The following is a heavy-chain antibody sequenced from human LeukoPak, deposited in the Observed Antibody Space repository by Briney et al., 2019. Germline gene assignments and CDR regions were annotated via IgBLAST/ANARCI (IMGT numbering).Heavy chain of an antibody. D-gene: IGHD2-2*01. V-gene: IGHV4-31*03. CDR3: ARLTCTSSSCLFLRAFDI. CDR1: GGSISSGGYY. J-gene: IGHJ3*02. Sequence: PSQTLSLTCTVSGGSISSGGYYWSWIRQHPGKGLEWIGYIYYSGSTYYNPSLKSRVTISVDTSKNQLSLKLSSVTAADTAVYYCARLTCTSSSCLFLRAFDIWGQGTMVTVSS. CDR2: IYYSGST.